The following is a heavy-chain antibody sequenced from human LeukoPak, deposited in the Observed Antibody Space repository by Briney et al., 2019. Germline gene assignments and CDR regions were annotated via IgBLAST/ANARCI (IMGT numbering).Heavy chain of an antibody. D-gene: IGHD3-10*01. CDR2: IYYTGST. V-gene: IGHV4-59*01. Sequence: PSETLSLTCTVSGGSISSYYWSWIRQPPGKGLEWIGYIYYTGSTKYNASLKSRVTISVDTSKNQFSLKLSSVTAADTAVYYCARHYASGTYPLDYWGQGTLVTVSS. CDR3: ARHYASGTYPLDY. J-gene: IGHJ4*02. CDR1: GGSISSYY.